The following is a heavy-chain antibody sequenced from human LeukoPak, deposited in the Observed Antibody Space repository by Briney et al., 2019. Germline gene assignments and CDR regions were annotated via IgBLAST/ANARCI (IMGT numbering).Heavy chain of an antibody. Sequence: SSVKVSCKASGGTFISYAISWVRQAPGQGREWMGVIIPIFGTANYAQKFQGRVTITTDESTSTAYMELSSLRSEDTAVYYCARGSVAARSYDYYMDVWGKRTTVTVSS. CDR2: IIPIFGTA. D-gene: IGHD6-6*01. V-gene: IGHV1-69*05. J-gene: IGHJ6*03. CDR3: ARGSVAARSYDYYMDV. CDR1: GGTFISYA.